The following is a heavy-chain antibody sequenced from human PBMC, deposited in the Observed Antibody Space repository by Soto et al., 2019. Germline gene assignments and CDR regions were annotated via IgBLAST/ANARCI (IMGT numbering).Heavy chain of an antibody. CDR3: ANRHDSSSFYS. J-gene: IGHJ4*02. CDR1: GYSFTSYW. D-gene: IGHD6-6*01. CDR2: IYPYDSDT. V-gene: IGHV5-51*01. Sequence: GESLKISCKGSGYSFTSYWIGWVRQMPGKGLEWVAIIYPYDSDTRYSPSFQGQVTISADKSISTAYLQWSSLKASDTAIYYCANRHDSSSFYSWGQGTLVTVSS.